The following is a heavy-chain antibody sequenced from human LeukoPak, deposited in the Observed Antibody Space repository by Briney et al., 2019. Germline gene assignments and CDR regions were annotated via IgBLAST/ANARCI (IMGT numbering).Heavy chain of an antibody. Sequence: KASETLSLTCIVSGGSISNYYWNWIRQPPGKGLEWIGYIYSSGSTNYNPSLKSRVSISADTVKNQFSLKLSSVTAADTAVYYCARGAVLSVATRRVVDYWGQGTLVTVSS. CDR3: ARGAVLSVATRRVVDY. CDR1: GGSISNYY. D-gene: IGHD6-6*01. V-gene: IGHV4-59*08. J-gene: IGHJ4*02. CDR2: IYSSGST.